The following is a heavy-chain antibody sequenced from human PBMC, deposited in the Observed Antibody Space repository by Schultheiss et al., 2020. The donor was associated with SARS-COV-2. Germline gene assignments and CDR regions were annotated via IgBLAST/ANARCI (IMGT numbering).Heavy chain of an antibody. Sequence: SETLSLTCAVSGYSISSGYYWGWIRQPPGKGLEWIGSIYYSGSTNYNPSLKSRVTISVDTSKNQFSLKLSSVTAADTAVYYCADSGITGTTGGGYFDYWGQGTLVTVSS. J-gene: IGHJ4*02. V-gene: IGHV4-38-2*01. D-gene: IGHD1-20*01. CDR1: GYSISSGYY. CDR3: ADSGITGTTGGGYFDY. CDR2: IYYSGST.